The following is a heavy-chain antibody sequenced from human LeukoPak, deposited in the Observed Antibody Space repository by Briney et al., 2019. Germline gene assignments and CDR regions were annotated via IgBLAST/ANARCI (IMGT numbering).Heavy chain of an antibody. V-gene: IGHV4-59*01. CDR3: ARDIEGIAAAGTRWFDP. J-gene: IGHJ5*02. Sequence: KSSETLSLTCTVSGGSLSSYYWSWIRQPPGKGLEWIGYIYYSGSTNYNPSLKSRVTISVDTSKNQFSPKLSSVTAADTAVYYCARDIEGIAAAGTRWFDPWGQGTLVTVSS. CDR1: GGSLSSYY. CDR2: IYYSGST. D-gene: IGHD6-13*01.